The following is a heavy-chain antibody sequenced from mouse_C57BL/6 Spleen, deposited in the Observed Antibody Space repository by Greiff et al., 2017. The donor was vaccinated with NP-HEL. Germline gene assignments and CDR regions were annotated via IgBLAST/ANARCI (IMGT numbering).Heavy chain of an antibody. CDR3: ARRGLYGSSYPAWFAY. Sequence: EVKLVESGPELVKPGASVKIPCKASGYTFTDYNMDWVKQSHGKSLEWIGDINPNNGGTIYNQKFKGKATLTVDKSSSTAYMELRSLTSEDTAVYYCARRGLYGSSYPAWFAYWGQGTLVTVSA. J-gene: IGHJ3*01. CDR1: GYTFTDYN. V-gene: IGHV1-18*01. CDR2: INPNNGGT. D-gene: IGHD1-1*01.